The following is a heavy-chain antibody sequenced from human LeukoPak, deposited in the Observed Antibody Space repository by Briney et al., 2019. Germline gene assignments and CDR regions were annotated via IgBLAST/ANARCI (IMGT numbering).Heavy chain of an antibody. J-gene: IGHJ3*02. Sequence: GGSLRLSCAASGFTFSSYWMSWVRQAPGKGLEWVANIKQDGSEKYYVDSVKGRFTISRDNAKNSLYLQMNSLRAEDTAVYYCARDPRGEYYDSSGAFDIWGQGTMVTVSS. CDR2: IKQDGSEK. D-gene: IGHD3-22*01. V-gene: IGHV3-7*01. CDR3: ARDPRGEYYDSSGAFDI. CDR1: GFTFSSYW.